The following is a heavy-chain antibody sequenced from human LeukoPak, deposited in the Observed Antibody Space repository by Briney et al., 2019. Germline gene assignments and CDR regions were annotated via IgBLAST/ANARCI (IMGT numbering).Heavy chain of an antibody. CDR3: ARNAVPDRPFSGLDV. V-gene: IGHV1-69*01. Sequence: SVKVSCKASGGTVSSYAISWVRQAPGQGLEWLGGIIPIFGTANYAQKFQGRVTITADESTSTAYMELSSLRSEDTAVYYCARNAVPDRPFSGLDVWGKGTTVTVSS. D-gene: IGHD2-2*01. J-gene: IGHJ6*04. CDR1: GGTVSSYA. CDR2: IIPIFGTA.